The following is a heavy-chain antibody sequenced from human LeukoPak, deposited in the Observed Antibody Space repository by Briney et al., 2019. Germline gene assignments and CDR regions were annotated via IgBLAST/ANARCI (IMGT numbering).Heavy chain of an antibody. CDR2: INPSGGST. CDR1: GYTFTSYY. Sequence: ASVKVSCKASGYTFTSYYMHWVRQAPGQGLEWMGIINPSGGSTSYAQKFQGRVTMTKDTSTRTVYMELSSLRSEDTAVYYCARAEQWLDYYFDYWGQGTLVTVSS. D-gene: IGHD6-19*01. J-gene: IGHJ4*02. V-gene: IGHV1-46*01. CDR3: ARAEQWLDYYFDY.